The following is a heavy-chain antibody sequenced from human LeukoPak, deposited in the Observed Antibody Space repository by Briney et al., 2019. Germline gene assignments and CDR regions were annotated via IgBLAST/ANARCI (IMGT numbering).Heavy chain of an antibody. CDR2: ITTSATYI. V-gene: IGHV3-21*01. D-gene: IGHD1-26*01. CDR3: ARDPYSGNYGNDYYYYMDV. Sequence: GGSLRLSCAASGFTFSNYNMNWVRQAPGKAMEWVSSITTSATYIFYAGSVKGRFTISRDNAKNSLYLQMDSLGPEDTAVYYCARDPYSGNYGNDYYYYMDVWGKGTTVTISS. CDR1: GFTFSNYN. J-gene: IGHJ6*03.